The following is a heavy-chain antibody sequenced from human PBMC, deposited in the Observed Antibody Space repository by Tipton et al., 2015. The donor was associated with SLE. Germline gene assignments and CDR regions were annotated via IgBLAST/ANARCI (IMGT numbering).Heavy chain of an antibody. CDR2: ITSRGGGAAT. V-gene: IGHV3-15*01. D-gene: IGHD1-26*01. CDR1: GFKFDDAW. Sequence: SLRLSCVASGFKFDDAWMTWVRQAPGKGLEWVGRITSRGGGAATHYAAPVKDRFTISRDDSKNTVYLQMNSLRAEDTAVYYCAREISYQHSIVGTTWAFDMWGQGTMLTVSS. J-gene: IGHJ3*02. CDR3: AREISYQHSIVGTTWAFDM.